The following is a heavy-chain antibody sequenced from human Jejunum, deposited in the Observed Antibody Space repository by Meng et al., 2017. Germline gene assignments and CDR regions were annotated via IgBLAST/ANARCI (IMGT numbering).Heavy chain of an antibody. CDR3: TTMLAFREGVDF. D-gene: IGHD3-10*02. J-gene: IGHJ4*02. V-gene: IGHV3-15*01. CDR2: VKAKADGGTT. Sequence: GGSLRLSCAASGFTFNDAWINWVRQSPGKGLEWVGTVKAKADGGTTHCAAPVKGRFTISRDESESTLYLQMNSLKTEDTALYYCTTMLAFREGVDFWGQGTLVTVSS. CDR1: GFTFNDAW.